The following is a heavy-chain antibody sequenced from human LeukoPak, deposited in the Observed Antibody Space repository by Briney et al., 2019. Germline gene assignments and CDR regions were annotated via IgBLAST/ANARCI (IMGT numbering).Heavy chain of an antibody. J-gene: IGHJ4*02. CDR1: GFTVTDNY. CDR3: AKTNPVYGDYDY. CDR2: IYPDGRT. D-gene: IGHD4-17*01. Sequence: GGSLRLSCAVSGFTVTDNYMSWVRQAPGKGLQWVSVIYPDGRTYYADSVKGRFTISRDISRNTLLLQMNNLRADDTAVHYCAKTNPVYGDYDYWGQGTLVTVSS. V-gene: IGHV3-53*01.